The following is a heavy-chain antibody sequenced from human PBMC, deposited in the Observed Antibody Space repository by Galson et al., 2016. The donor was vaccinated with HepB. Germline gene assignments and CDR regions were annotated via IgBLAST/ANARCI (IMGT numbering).Heavy chain of an antibody. V-gene: IGHV3-23*01. Sequence: SLRLSCAASEFSFRSYGMSWVRQAPGKGLVWVAGISGSGGTTPYAVSWKGRFTISRDNSKNTLHLEMKSLRAEDTAVYYCAKEGNYYGSGSYYEYWGQGTLVSVSS. CDR1: EFSFRSYG. CDR2: ISGSGGTT. CDR3: AKEGNYYGSGSYYEY. J-gene: IGHJ4*02. D-gene: IGHD3-10*01.